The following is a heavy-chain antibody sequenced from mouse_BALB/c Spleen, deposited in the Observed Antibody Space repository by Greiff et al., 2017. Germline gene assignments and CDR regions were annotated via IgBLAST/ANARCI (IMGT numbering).Heavy chain of an antibody. Sequence: VQLQESGAELVRPGSSVKISCKASGYAFSSYWMNWVKQRPGQGLEWIGQIFPGDGDTNYNGKFKGKATLTADKSSSTAYMQLSSLTSEDSAVYFGARRRGGGNYLDYWGQGTTLTVSS. CDR3: ARRRGGGNYLDY. V-gene: IGHV1-80*01. CDR2: IFPGDGDT. J-gene: IGHJ2*01. CDR1: GYAFSSYW.